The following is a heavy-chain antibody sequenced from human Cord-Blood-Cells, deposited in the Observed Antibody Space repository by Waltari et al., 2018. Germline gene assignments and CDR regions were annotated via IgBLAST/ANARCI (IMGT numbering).Heavy chain of an antibody. J-gene: IGHJ4*02. V-gene: IGHV1-69*01. D-gene: IGHD3-22*01. CDR1: GGTFTSYA. CDR2: IIPIFGPA. CDR3: ARDPEDYYYDSSGYYDY. Sequence: QVQLVQSGAEVKKPGSSVKVSCKASGGTFTSYAISWVRQAPGQGLEWMGGIIPIFGPANYAQKFQGRVTITADESTSTAYMELSSLRSEDTAVYYCARDPEDYYYDSSGYYDYWGQGTLVTVSS.